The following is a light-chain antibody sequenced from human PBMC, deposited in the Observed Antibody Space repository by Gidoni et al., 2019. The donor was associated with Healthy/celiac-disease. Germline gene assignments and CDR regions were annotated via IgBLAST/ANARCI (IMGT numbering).Light chain of an antibody. V-gene: IGKV1-39*01. CDR3: QQSYSTLPT. J-gene: IGKJ4*01. CDR2: AAS. Sequence: DIQMTQSPSSLSASVGDRVTITCRASQSISSYLNWYQQKPGKAPKLLIYAASSLQSGVPSRFSGSGSGTDFTLTISSRQPEDFATYYCQQSYSTLPTFGGGTKVEIK. CDR1: QSISSY.